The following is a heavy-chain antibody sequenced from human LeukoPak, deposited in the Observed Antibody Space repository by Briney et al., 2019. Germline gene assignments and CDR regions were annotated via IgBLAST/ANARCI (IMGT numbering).Heavy chain of an antibody. V-gene: IGHV3-53*05. Sequence: GRSLRLSCAASGFTVSSNCMSWVRQAPGKGLEWVSVIYSGGSTYYADSVKGRFTISRDNSKNTLYLQMGSLRAEDMAVYYCARGSYCSSTSCRLGAFDRYYYGMDVWGQGTTVTVSS. CDR3: ARGSYCSSTSCRLGAFDRYYYGMDV. D-gene: IGHD2-2*01. CDR2: IYSGGST. J-gene: IGHJ6*02. CDR1: GFTVSSNC.